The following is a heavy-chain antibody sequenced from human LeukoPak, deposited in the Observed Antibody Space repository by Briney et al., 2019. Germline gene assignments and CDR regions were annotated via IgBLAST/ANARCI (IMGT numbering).Heavy chain of an antibody. CDR2: TYYRSKWYN. Sequence: SQTLSLTCAISGDSVSSNSAAWNWIRQSPSRGLEWLGRTYYRSKWYNDYAVSVKSRITINPDTSKNQFSLQLNSATPEDTAVYYCARDRGYSSGWYPGYFDYWGQGTLVTVSS. J-gene: IGHJ4*02. CDR3: ARDRGYSSGWYPGYFDY. D-gene: IGHD6-19*01. CDR1: GDSVSSNSAA. V-gene: IGHV6-1*01.